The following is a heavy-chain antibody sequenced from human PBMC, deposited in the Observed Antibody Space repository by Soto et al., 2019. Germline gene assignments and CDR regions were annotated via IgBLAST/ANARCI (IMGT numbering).Heavy chain of an antibody. D-gene: IGHD6-13*01. CDR2: IIPIFGTA. CDR3: ATTYSSSWYYYGMDV. V-gene: IGHV1-69*13. CDR1: GGTFSSYA. Sequence: SVKVSCKAYGGTFSSYAISWVRQAPGQGLEWMGGIIPIFGTANYAQKFQGRVTITADESTSTAYMELSSLRSEDTAVYYCATTYSSSWYYYGMDVWGQGTTVTVSS. J-gene: IGHJ6*02.